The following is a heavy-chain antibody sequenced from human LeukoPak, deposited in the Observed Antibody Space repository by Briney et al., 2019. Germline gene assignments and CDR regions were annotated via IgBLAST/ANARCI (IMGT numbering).Heavy chain of an antibody. J-gene: IGHJ4*02. Sequence: PGGFLRLSCAASGFTFSSYSMNWVRQAPGKGLEWVSAISGSGGSTYYADSVKGRFTISRDNSKNTLYLQMNSLRAEDTAVYYCAKFLPTHIVVANYYFDYWGQGTLVTVSS. CDR3: AKFLPTHIVVANYYFDY. CDR1: GFTFSSYS. D-gene: IGHD2-21*01. V-gene: IGHV3-23*01. CDR2: ISGSGGST.